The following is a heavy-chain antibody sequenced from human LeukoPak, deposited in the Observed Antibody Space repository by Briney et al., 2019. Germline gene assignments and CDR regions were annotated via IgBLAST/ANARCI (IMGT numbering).Heavy chain of an antibody. Sequence: GGSLRLSCAASGFTFSSYAMGWVRQAPGKGLEWVSAISGSGGSTYYADYVKGRFTISRDNSKNTLYLQMNSLRAEDTAVYYCAKDEGYCSSTSCYAGYFQHWGQGTLVTVSS. CDR3: AKDEGYCSSTSCYAGYFQH. CDR2: ISGSGGST. CDR1: GFTFSSYA. D-gene: IGHD2-2*01. V-gene: IGHV3-23*01. J-gene: IGHJ1*01.